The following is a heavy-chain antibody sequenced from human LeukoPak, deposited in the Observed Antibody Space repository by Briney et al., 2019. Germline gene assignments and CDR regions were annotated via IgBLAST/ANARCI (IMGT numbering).Heavy chain of an antibody. CDR3: ATAPATVDYQPPYY. D-gene: IGHD4-23*01. CDR2: FDPEDSET. V-gene: IGHV1-24*01. Sequence: ASVKVSCKVSGYTLTELSMHWVRQAPGKGLEWMGGFDPEDSETIYAQKFQGRVTMTEDTSTDTAYMELSSLRSEDTAVYYCATAPATVDYQPPYYWGQGTLVTVSS. J-gene: IGHJ4*02. CDR1: GYTLTELS.